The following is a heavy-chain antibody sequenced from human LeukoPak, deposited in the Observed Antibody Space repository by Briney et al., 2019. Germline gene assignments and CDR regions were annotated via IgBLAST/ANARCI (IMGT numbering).Heavy chain of an antibody. CDR3: ARDFRFLEWLSSGYYYYMDV. Sequence: GGSLRLSCAVSGFMFSNYYMTWVRQAPGKGLEWVANLKPDGSEKYYGDSVRGRFTISRDNAKNSLYLQIDSLRAEDTAVYFCARDFRFLEWLSSGYYYYMDVWGKGTTVTVSS. D-gene: IGHD3-3*01. V-gene: IGHV3-7*01. CDR1: GFMFSNYY. J-gene: IGHJ6*03. CDR2: LKPDGSEK.